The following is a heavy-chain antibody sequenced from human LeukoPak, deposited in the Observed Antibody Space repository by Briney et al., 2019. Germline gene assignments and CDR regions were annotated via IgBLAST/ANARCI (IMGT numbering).Heavy chain of an antibody. J-gene: IGHJ4*02. Sequence: ASVKVSCKASGYTFTGYYMHWVRQAPGQGLEWMGWINPNSGGTNYAQKFQGRVTMTRDTSISTAYMELSRLRSDDTAMYYCARHLGGFVVVPHFDYWGQGTLVTVSS. CDR1: GYTFTGYY. CDR2: INPNSGGT. V-gene: IGHV1-2*02. D-gene: IGHD2-15*01. CDR3: ARHLGGFVVVPHFDY.